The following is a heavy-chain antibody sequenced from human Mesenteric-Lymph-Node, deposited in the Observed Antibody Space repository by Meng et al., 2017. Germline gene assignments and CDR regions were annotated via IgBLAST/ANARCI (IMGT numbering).Heavy chain of an antibody. D-gene: IGHD7-27*01. CDR3: ATLTGRSGNFDS. V-gene: IGHV3-9*01. J-gene: IGHJ4*02. Sequence: GGSLRLSCEASGFTFDEYALYWVRQAPGKGLEWVSGVTWNNDAIGYADSVKGRFTTSRDNAKKSLYLQMSSLRPEDSALYYCATLTGRSGNFDSWGRGTLVTVSS. CDR2: VTWNNDAI. CDR1: GFTFDEYA.